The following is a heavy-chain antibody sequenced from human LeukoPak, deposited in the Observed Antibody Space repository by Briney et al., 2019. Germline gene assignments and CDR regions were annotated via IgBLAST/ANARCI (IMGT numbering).Heavy chain of an antibody. CDR1: GFTFSSYG. D-gene: IGHD3-9*01. J-gene: IGHJ4*02. CDR3: ARGGWLLSHLSSYYFDY. CDR2: IWYDGSNK. V-gene: IGHV3-33*01. Sequence: GGSLRLSCAASGFTFSSYGMHWVRQAPGKGLEWVAVIWYDGSNKYYADSVKGRFTISRDNSKNTLYLQMNSLRAEDTAVYYCARGGWLLSHLSSYYFDYWGQGTLSPSPQ.